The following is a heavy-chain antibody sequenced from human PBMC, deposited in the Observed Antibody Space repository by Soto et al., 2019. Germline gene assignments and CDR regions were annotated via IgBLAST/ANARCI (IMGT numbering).Heavy chain of an antibody. CDR2: IYWDDDK. D-gene: IGHD2-21*01. V-gene: IGHV2-5*02. CDR3: VQSRCGGECLQSYSSHSYYGLDV. Sequence: QITLKESGPTLVKPTQTLTLTCTFSGFSLSTIGVGVGWIRQPPGKALEWLALIYWDDDKRYSPSLKSRLTATKETSKNQVVRTLTNMDPVDTATYYCVQSRCGGECLQSYSSHSYYGLDVWGQGTTVTVSS. CDR1: GFSLSTIGVG. J-gene: IGHJ6*02.